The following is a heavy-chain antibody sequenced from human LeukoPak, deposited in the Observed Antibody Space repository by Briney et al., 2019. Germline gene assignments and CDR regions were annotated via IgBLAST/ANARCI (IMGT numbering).Heavy chain of an antibody. V-gene: IGHV3-23*01. CDR3: ARDMIVETDVAFDI. CDR2: ISGSGGST. CDR1: GFTFSSYA. Sequence: PGGSLRLSCAASGFTFSSYAMSWVRQAPGKGLEWVSAISGSGGSTYYADSVKGRFTISRDNAKNSLYLQMNSLRAEDTAVYYCARDMIVETDVAFDIWGQGTMVTVSS. D-gene: IGHD3-22*01. J-gene: IGHJ3*02.